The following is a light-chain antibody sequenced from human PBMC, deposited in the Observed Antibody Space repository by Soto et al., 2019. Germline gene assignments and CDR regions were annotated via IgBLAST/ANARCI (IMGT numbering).Light chain of an antibody. J-gene: IGKJ1*01. V-gene: IGKV3-15*01. Sequence: EIVMTQSPATLSVSPGERATLSCRASQSVSSNLAWYQQKPGLAPRLLVYGASTRATGIPARFSGSGSGTEFTLTISSLQSEDFAVHYCQQYNDWPPGAFGQGTKVEIK. CDR2: GAS. CDR3: QQYNDWPPGA. CDR1: QSVSSN.